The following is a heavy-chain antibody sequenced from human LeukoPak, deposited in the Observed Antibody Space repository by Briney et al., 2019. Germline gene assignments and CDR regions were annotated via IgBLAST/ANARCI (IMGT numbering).Heavy chain of an antibody. V-gene: IGHV3-21*05. Sequence: GGSLRLSCAASGFTFSAYTMNWVRQAPGKGLEWVSYISSSSSYIYYADSVKGRFTISRDNAKNSLYLQMNSLRAEDTAVYYCARDFDYYDSSGYRDYWGQGTLVTVSS. CDR3: ARDFDYYDSSGYRDY. CDR2: ISSSSSYI. J-gene: IGHJ4*02. CDR1: GFTFSAYT. D-gene: IGHD3-22*01.